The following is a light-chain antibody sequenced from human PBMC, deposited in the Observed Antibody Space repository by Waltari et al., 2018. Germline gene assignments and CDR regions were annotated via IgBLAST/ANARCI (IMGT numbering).Light chain of an antibody. J-gene: IGKJ3*01. CDR2: DAS. V-gene: IGKV3-11*01. CDR3: QQRSGWPPVFT. CDR1: QSVSIF. Sequence: EIVLTQSPANLSLSPGERGTLTCRDSQSVSIFLGSYQQKPGQAPRLLIYDASNRATGIPARFSGSGSGTDFTLTISSLEPEDFAVYYCQQRSGWPPVFTFGPGTKVDV.